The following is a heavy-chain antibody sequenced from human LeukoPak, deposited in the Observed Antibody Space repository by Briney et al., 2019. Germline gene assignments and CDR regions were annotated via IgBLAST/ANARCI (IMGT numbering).Heavy chain of an antibody. J-gene: IGHJ3*02. D-gene: IGHD2-15*01. V-gene: IGHV3-33*01. CDR3: ARDWGVVVAATFDFDI. CDR2: IWSDGSNN. Sequence: GRSLRLSCAASGFTFSSYAMHWVRQAPGKGLEWVAVIWSDGSNNYYVDSVKGRFTISRDNSKNTLYLQMNSLRAEDTAVYYCARDWGVVVAATFDFDIWGQGTMVTVSS. CDR1: GFTFSSYA.